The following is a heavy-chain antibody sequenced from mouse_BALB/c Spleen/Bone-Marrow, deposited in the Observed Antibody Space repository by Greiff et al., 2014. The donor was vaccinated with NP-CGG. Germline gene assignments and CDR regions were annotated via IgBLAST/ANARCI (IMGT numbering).Heavy chain of an antibody. Sequence: EVKLVESEGALVQPGGSRKLSCAASGFTFSDYGMAWVRQAPGKEPEWVAFISNLAYSIYYTDTVTGRFTISRENAKNTLYLEMSSLRSEDTAMYYCARETTRGAMDYWGQGTSVTVSS. D-gene: IGHD2-1*01. J-gene: IGHJ4*01. CDR2: ISNLAYSI. CDR1: GFTFSDYG. V-gene: IGHV5-15*02. CDR3: ARETTRGAMDY.